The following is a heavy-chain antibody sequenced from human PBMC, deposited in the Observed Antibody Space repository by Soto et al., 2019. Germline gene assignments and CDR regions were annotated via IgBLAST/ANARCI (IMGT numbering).Heavy chain of an antibody. V-gene: IGHV3-48*04. Sequence: GGSLRLSCAASGFTFSSYAMSWVRQAPGKGLEWVSYISSSGSTIYYADSVKGRFTISRDNAKNSLYLQMNSLRAEDTAMYYCAASSGWYMDFDYWGQGTLVTVSS. CDR1: GFTFSSYA. CDR3: AASSGWYMDFDY. D-gene: IGHD6-19*01. J-gene: IGHJ4*02. CDR2: ISSSGSTI.